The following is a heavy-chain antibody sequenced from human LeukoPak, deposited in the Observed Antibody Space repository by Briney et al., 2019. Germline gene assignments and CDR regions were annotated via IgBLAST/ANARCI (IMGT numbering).Heavy chain of an antibody. V-gene: IGHV3-74*01. CDR2: INSDGSST. CDR3: ARGSHQLPQPFDY. J-gene: IGHJ4*02. Sequence: PGGSLRLSCAASGFTFSSYWMSWVRQAPGKGLVWVSRINSDGSSTSYADSVKGRFTISRDNAKNTLYLQMNSLRAEDTAVYYCARGSHQLPQPFDYWGQGTLVTVSS. D-gene: IGHD2-2*01. CDR1: GFTFSSYW.